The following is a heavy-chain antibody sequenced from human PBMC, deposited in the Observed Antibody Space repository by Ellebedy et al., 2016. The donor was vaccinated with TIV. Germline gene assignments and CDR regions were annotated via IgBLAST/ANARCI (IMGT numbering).Heavy chain of an antibody. CDR3: ARRESSVWYWNY. CDR1: GFTFSNAW. CDR2: ISSSSNTI. Sequence: GGSLRLSXAASGFTFSNAWMSWVRQAPGKGLEWVSYISSSSNTIYYADSVKGRFTISRDNAKNSLYLRMNSLSDEDTAVYFCARRESSVWYWNYWGQGTLVTVSS. D-gene: IGHD6-19*01. V-gene: IGHV3-48*02. J-gene: IGHJ4*02.